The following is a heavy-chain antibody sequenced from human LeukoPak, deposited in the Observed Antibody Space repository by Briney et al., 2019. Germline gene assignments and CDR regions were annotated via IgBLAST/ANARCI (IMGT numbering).Heavy chain of an antibody. D-gene: IGHD5-18*01. J-gene: IGHJ4*02. V-gene: IGHV1-69*13. Sequence: SVKVSCKASGGTFSSYAISWVRQAPGQGLEWMEGIIPIFGTTNYAQKFQGRVTITADESTSTAYMELSSLRSEDTAVYYCARGVPSYGFSNYLDYWGQGTLVTVSS. CDR2: IIPIFGTT. CDR3: ARGVPSYGFSNYLDY. CDR1: GGTFSSYA.